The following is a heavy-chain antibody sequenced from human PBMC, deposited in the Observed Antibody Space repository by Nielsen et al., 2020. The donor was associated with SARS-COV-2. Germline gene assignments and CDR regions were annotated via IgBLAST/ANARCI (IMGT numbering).Heavy chain of an antibody. V-gene: IGHV1-18*01. CDR2: ISAYNGNT. Sequence: ASVKVSCKTSGYRFSSSGIGWVRQAPGQGLEWMGWISAYNGNTNYAQKLQGRVTMTTDTSTSTAYMELRSLRSDDTAVYYCARGTYYYDSSPSDYWGQGTLVTVSS. D-gene: IGHD3-22*01. J-gene: IGHJ4*02. CDR3: ARGTYYYDSSPSDY. CDR1: GYRFSSSG.